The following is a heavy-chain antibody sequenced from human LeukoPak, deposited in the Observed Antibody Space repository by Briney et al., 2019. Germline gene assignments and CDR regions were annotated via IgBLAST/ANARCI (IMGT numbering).Heavy chain of an antibody. CDR3: ARVIAAANWFDP. Sequence: SETLSLTCTVSGGSISSSSCYWGWIRQPPGTGLEWIGSIYYSGSTYYNPSLKSRVTISVDTSKNQFSLKLSSVTAADTAVYYCARVIAAANWFDPWGQGTLVTVSS. CDR1: GGSISSSSCY. J-gene: IGHJ5*02. D-gene: IGHD6-13*01. V-gene: IGHV4-39*07. CDR2: IYYSGST.